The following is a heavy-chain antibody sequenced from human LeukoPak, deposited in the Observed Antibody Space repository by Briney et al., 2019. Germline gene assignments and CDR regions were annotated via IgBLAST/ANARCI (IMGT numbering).Heavy chain of an antibody. V-gene: IGHV1-46*01. Sequence: ASVKVSCKESGYTFTSYYMHWVRQAPGQGLEWMGIINPRGGSTSYTQKFQGRVTMTRDTSTSTVYMELSSLRSEDTAVYYCARVKSYYYDTSDKDAFDIWGQGTMVTVSS. CDR2: INPRGGST. CDR3: ARVKSYYYDTSDKDAFDI. J-gene: IGHJ3*02. D-gene: IGHD3-22*01. CDR1: GYTFTSYY.